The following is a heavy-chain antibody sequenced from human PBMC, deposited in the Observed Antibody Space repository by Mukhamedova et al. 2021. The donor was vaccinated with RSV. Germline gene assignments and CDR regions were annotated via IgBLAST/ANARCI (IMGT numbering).Heavy chain of an antibody. Sequence: AYAASVKGRFTISRGDSKNTAYLQMNSLKTEDTAVYYCTSKYYYGSGSYFNYWGQGTLVTVSS. J-gene: IGHJ4*02. D-gene: IGHD3-10*01. V-gene: IGHV3-73*01. CDR3: TSKYYYGSGSYFNY.